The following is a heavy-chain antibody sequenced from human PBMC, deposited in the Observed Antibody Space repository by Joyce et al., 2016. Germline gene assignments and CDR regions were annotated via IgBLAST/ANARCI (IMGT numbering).Heavy chain of an antibody. CDR1: GGDFINYT. J-gene: IGHJ6*02. V-gene: IGHV1-69*12. Sequence: QVLLVQSGAAVKRPGSSLRVSCKSSGGDFINYTVNWVRQAPGQRLEWMGGIIPFFGAAKYAEDFQGRVTLTADQSTRTAYLELSSLTSADTAVYYCARGGTSSDHYFFYTLDVWGPGTTVIVSS. CDR3: ARGGTSSDHYFFYTLDV. D-gene: IGHD1-14*01. CDR2: IIPFFGAA.